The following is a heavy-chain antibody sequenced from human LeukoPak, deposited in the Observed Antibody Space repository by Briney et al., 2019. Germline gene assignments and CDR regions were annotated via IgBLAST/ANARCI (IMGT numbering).Heavy chain of an antibody. V-gene: IGHV3-30*18. CDR2: ISYDGRNI. CDR3: AKGPLRGTAAAIDY. D-gene: IGHD2-2*01. CDR1: GFTFNNYG. Sequence: PGGSLRLSCAASGFTFNNYGMHWVRQALGKGLEWVAVISYDGRNIHYPDSVKGRFTISRDISTDTLWLQMDSLRTEDKAVYYCAKGPLRGTAAAIDYWGQGTLVTVSS. J-gene: IGHJ4*02.